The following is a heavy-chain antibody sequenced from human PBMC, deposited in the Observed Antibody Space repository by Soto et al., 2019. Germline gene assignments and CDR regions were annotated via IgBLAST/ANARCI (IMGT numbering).Heavy chain of an antibody. CDR1: GYTFTSYG. Sequence: GASVKVSCKASGYTFTSYGISCVRQAPGQGLEWMGWISAYNGNTNYAQKLQGRVTMTTDTSTSTAYMELRSLRSDDTAVYYCARDGVLGDITGEDAFDIWGQGTMVTVSS. J-gene: IGHJ3*02. D-gene: IGHD3-10*01. CDR2: ISAYNGNT. V-gene: IGHV1-18*01. CDR3: ARDGVLGDITGEDAFDI.